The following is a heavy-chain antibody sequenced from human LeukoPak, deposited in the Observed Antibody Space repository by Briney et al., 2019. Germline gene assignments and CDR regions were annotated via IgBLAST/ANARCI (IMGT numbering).Heavy chain of an antibody. CDR2: IWSDGSEK. V-gene: IGHV3-33*03. CDR3: TKSLQSITSWAWYFDP. Sequence: GGSLRLSCAASGFTFSTSGMNWVRQAPGKGLEWVAVIWSDGSEKRYADSVKGRFTISRDNSKSTLYLHMNSLRAEDTAFYYCTKSLQSITSWAWYFDPWGRGSLVIVSS. D-gene: IGHD2-2*01. CDR1: GFTFSTSG. J-gene: IGHJ2*01.